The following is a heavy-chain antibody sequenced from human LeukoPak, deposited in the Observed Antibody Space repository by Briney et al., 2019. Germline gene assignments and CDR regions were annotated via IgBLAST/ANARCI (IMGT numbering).Heavy chain of an antibody. CDR2: ISSDGSST. V-gene: IGHV3-74*01. CDR1: GFTFSSYW. Sequence: GGSLRLSCAASGFTFSSYWMHWVRQAPGKGLVWVSRISSDGSSTSYADSVKGRFTISRDNAKNTLYLQMNSLRADDTAVYYCARGTGYELLDSWGQGTLVAVYS. CDR3: ARGTGYELLDS. D-gene: IGHD5-12*01. J-gene: IGHJ4*02.